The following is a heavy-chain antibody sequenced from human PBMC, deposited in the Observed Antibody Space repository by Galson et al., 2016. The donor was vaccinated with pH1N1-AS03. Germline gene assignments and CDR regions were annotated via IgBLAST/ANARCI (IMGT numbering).Heavy chain of an antibody. CDR2: INPNSGVT. CDR1: GYIFTGFY. J-gene: IGHJ6*02. D-gene: IGHD1-26*01. CDR3: ARDPRGPCSSATCPTTYYFGMDV. V-gene: IGHV1-2*04. Sequence: SVKVSCKASGYIFTGFYVHWVRQAPGQGLEWMGWINPNSGVTNYAQKFQAWVTMTGDTSISTAYMELHGLKSDNTAVYYCARDPRGPCSSATCPTTYYFGMDVWGQGTTVIVSS.